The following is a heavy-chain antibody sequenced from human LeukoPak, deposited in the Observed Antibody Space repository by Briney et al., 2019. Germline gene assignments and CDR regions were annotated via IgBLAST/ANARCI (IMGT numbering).Heavy chain of an antibody. CDR1: GGSFSGYY. D-gene: IGHD3-10*01. V-gene: IGHV4-34*01. J-gene: IGHJ5*02. CDR2: INHSRST. Sequence: SETLSLTCAVYGGSFSGYYWSWIRQPPGKGLEWIGEINHSRSTNYNPSLKSRATISVDTSKNQFSLELSSVTAADTAVYYCARERLSMVRGVIPKEAWGWFDPWGQGTLVTVSS. CDR3: ARERLSMVRGVIPKEAWGWFDP.